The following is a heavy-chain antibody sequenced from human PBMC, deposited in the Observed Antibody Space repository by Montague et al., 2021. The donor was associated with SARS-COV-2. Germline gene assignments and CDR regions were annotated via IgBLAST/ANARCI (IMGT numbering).Heavy chain of an antibody. J-gene: IGHJ4*02. V-gene: IGHV4-39*01. CDR2: FYYSGNT. D-gene: IGHD4-17*01. CDR1: GGSVRSSNDG. Sequence: ETLSLTCTVSGGSVRSSNDGWGWIRQPPGKGLEWIANFYYSGNTYYNPSLKSRVTISVDTSNNQFSLKLSSVTAADTAVYYCARGPKMYGELADYWGQGTLVTVSS. CDR3: ARGPKMYGELADY.